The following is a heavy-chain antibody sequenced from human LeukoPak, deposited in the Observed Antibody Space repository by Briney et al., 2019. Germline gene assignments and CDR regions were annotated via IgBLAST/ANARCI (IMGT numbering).Heavy chain of an antibody. J-gene: IGHJ6*03. D-gene: IGHD3-10*01. V-gene: IGHV4-34*01. CDR3: ARGVRGSGSYYTLYYYYYMDV. Sequence: PSETLSLTCAVYGGSFSGYYWSWIRQPPGKGLEWIGEINHSGSTNYNPSLKSRVTISVDTSKNQFSLKLSSVTAADTAVYYCARGVRGSGSYYTLYYYYYMDVWGKGTTVTVSS. CDR2: INHSGST. CDR1: GGSFSGYY.